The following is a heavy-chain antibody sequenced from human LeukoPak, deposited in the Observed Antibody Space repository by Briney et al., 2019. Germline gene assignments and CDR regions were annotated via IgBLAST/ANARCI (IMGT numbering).Heavy chain of an antibody. CDR1: GGTFSSYA. V-gene: IGHV1-69*05. CDR3: ARDLSGYSYEGPWDAFDI. CDR2: IIPIFGTA. J-gene: IGHJ3*02. D-gene: IGHD5-18*01. Sequence: SVKVSCKASGGTFSSYAISWVRQAPGQGLEWMGGIIPIFGTANYAQEFQGRVTITTDESTSTAYIELSSLRSDDTAVYYCARDLSGYSYEGPWDAFDIWGQGTMVTVSS.